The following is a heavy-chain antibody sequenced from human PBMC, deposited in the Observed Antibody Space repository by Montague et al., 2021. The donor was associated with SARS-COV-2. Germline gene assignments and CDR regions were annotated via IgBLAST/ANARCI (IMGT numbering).Heavy chain of an antibody. Sequence: SETLSLTCTVSSGPLSSSCCYWGCIPPPQGQGLVGERHPYYRRSYYPSPSLKGRVTLSAATSTNQFSLTLRSVTAADTAVYYCARHLGDWFIVVVPSWFDPWGQGTLVTVSS. J-gene: IGHJ5*02. CDR3: ARHLGDWFIVVVPSWFDP. V-gene: IGHV4-39*01. D-gene: IGHD2-2*01. CDR2: PYYRRSY. CDR1: SGPLSSSCCY.